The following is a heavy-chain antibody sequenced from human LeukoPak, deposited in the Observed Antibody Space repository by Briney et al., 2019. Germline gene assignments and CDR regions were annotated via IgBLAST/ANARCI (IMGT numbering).Heavy chain of an antibody. Sequence: SETLSLTCAVYGGSFSGYYWSWIRQPPGKGLEWIGEINHSGSTNYNPSLKSRVTISVDTSKNQFSLKLSSVTAADTAVYYCARGEGHYYYYMDVWGKGTTVTISS. J-gene: IGHJ6*03. CDR2: INHSGST. V-gene: IGHV4-34*01. CDR1: GGSFSGYY. CDR3: ARGEGHYYYYMDV.